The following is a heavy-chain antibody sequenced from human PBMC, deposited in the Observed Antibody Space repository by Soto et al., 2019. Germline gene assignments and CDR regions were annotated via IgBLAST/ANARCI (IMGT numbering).Heavy chain of an antibody. CDR2: ISSDGSNE. V-gene: IGHV3-30-3*01. Sequence: QVQLVESGGGVVQPGRSLRLSCAASGFTFSSYAMHWVRQAPGKGLEWVAVISSDGSNEYHADSVKGRFTISRDNSKNTLYLQMTSLRAEDTAVYYCARFKGCSGGSCYPYFDYWGQGTLVTVSS. CDR3: ARFKGCSGGSCYPYFDY. D-gene: IGHD2-15*01. J-gene: IGHJ4*02. CDR1: GFTFSSYA.